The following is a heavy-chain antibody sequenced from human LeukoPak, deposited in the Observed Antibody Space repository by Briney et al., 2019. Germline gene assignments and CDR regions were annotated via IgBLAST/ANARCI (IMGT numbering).Heavy chain of an antibody. V-gene: IGHV3-7*01. J-gene: IGHJ4*02. CDR1: GYSISSGYY. D-gene: IGHD2-8*02. CDR3: ARDGGHSTDLDY. CDR2: IKQGGSER. Sequence: SSETLSLTCAVSGYSISSGYYWGWIRQPPGKGPEWVANIKQGGSERYYVHSVKGRFTISRDNAKNSLYLQMNSLRAEDTAVYYCARDGGHSTDLDYWGQGILVTVSS.